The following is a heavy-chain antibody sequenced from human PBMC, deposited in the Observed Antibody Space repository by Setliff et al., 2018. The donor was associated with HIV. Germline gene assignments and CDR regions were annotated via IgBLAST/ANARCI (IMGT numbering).Heavy chain of an antibody. Sequence: PGGSLRLSCSASGFAFSGYSMNWVRQAPGKGLEWISYISTGSDTKTYADSVKVRFTRSRDNAKNTLYLQMNSLRAEDTGVYYCHSGYDTEEQSYFDYWGQGAQVTVSS. CDR3: HSGYDTEEQSYFDY. J-gene: IGHJ4*02. V-gene: IGHV3-48*04. D-gene: IGHD5-12*01. CDR2: ISTGSDTK. CDR1: GFAFSGYS.